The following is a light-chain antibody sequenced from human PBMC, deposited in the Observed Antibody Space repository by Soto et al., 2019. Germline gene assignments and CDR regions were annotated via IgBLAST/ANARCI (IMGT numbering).Light chain of an antibody. Sequence: VVMTQSPATLSVSPGERVTLSCRASRSVTTNLAWYQQKPGQAPRLLIYDTSTTATGVPVRFSASGSGIEFTLTISSLQSEDFAVYYCHQYNNLPPTFGQGTKVDI. CDR2: DTS. J-gene: IGKJ1*01. CDR3: HQYNNLPPT. V-gene: IGKV3-15*01. CDR1: RSVTTN.